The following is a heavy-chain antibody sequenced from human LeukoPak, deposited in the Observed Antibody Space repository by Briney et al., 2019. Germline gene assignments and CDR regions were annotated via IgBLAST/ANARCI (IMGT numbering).Heavy chain of an antibody. CDR1: GFTFSDYY. D-gene: IGHD2-2*01. J-gene: IGHJ4*02. V-gene: IGHV3-11*01. Sequence: GGSLRLSCAASGFTFSDYYMSWIRQAPGKGLXXXSYISSSGSTIYYADSVKGRFTISRDNAKNSLYLQMNSLRAEDTAVYYCARGKVVVPAAIDYWGQGTLVTVSS. CDR2: ISSSGSTI. CDR3: ARGKVVVPAAIDY.